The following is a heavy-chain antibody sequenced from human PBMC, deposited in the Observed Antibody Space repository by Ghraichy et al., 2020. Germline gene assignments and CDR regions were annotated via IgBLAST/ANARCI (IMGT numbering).Heavy chain of an antibody. CDR3: VRATVTTGFLTDY. CDR2: ISSNGGST. Sequence: LSLTCAASGFTFSSYAMHWVRQAPGKGLEYVSAISSNGGSTYYANSVKGRFTISRDNSKNTLYLQMGSLRAEDMAVYYCVRATVTTGFLTDYWGQGTLVTVSS. J-gene: IGHJ4*02. CDR1: GFTFSSYA. V-gene: IGHV3-64*01. D-gene: IGHD4-17*01.